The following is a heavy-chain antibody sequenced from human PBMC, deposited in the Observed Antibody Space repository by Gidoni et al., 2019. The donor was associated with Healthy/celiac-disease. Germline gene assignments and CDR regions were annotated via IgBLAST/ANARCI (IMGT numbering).Heavy chain of an antibody. D-gene: IGHD4-4*01. CDR3: ARARKTSTVTRTLHNWFDP. Sequence: QVQLQESGPGLVRPSETLSLTCTVSGGSVSSGSYYWRWIRQPPGKGLEWIGYIYYSGSTNYNPSLKSRVTISVDTSKNQFSLKLSSVTAADTAVYYCARARKTSTVTRTLHNWFDPWGQGTLVTVSS. CDR1: GGSVSSGSYY. V-gene: IGHV4-61*01. J-gene: IGHJ5*02. CDR2: IYYSGST.